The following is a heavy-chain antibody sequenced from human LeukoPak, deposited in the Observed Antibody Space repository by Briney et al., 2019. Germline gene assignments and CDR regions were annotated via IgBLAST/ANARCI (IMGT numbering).Heavy chain of an antibody. CDR1: GFTFSSYW. CDR3: ARSPGIAAAIDY. D-gene: IGHD6-13*01. Sequence: GGSLRLSCAASGFTFSSYWMHWLRQAPGKGLMWVSRINSDGSSTNYADSVKGRFTISRDNAKNSLYLQMNSLRAEDTAVYYCARSPGIAAAIDYWGQGTLVTVS. V-gene: IGHV3-74*01. J-gene: IGHJ4*02. CDR2: INSDGSST.